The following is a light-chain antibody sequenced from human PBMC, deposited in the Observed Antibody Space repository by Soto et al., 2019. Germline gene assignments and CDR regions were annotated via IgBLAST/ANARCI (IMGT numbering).Light chain of an antibody. CDR2: GAS. J-gene: IGKJ3*01. V-gene: IGKV3-20*01. Sequence: EIVLTQSPGILSLSPGERATLSCRASQSVSSSYLAWYQQKPGQAPRLLIFGASSRATGIPDRFSGSGSGTDFTLTISRLEPEDFAVYYCQQYGSSPCFGPGTKVDIK. CDR3: QQYGSSPC. CDR1: QSVSSSY.